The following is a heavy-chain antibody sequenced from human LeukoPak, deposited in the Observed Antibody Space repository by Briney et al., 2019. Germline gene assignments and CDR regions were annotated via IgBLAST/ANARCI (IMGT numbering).Heavy chain of an antibody. J-gene: IGHJ4*02. CDR1: GFSLTTNGVG. CDR2: IYWNDDK. CDR3: ARFQVTGTVRFDY. D-gene: IGHD1-20*01. Sequence: SGRTLVNPTQTLTLTCSFSGFSLTTNGVGVGWIRQPPVKPLDRLAVIYWNDDKHYSPLLKSRLTITKDASKEQVVLTVTNMDPVDTATYYCARFQVTGTVRFDYWGQGTLVTVPS. V-gene: IGHV2-5*01.